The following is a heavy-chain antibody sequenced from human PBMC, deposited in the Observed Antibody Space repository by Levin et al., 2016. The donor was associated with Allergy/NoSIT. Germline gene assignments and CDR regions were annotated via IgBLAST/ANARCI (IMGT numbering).Heavy chain of an antibody. V-gene: IGHV3-7*04. D-gene: IGHD3-10*01. CDR1: GFTSSNYW. Sequence: GGSLRLSCAASGFTSSNYWMTWIRQSPGKGLEWVANIKGDGSDKYYIHSVKGRFTISRDNAKNSVYLQMNSLRAEDTAVYYCARVLRFGLDDAVDIWGQGTTVTVSS. J-gene: IGHJ3*02. CDR3: ARVLRFGLDDAVDI. CDR2: IKGDGSDK.